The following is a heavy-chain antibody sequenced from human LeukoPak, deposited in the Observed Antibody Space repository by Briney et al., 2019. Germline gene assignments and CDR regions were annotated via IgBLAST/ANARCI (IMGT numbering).Heavy chain of an antibody. CDR3: ARTHYNWNYGIDY. Sequence: SETLSLTCTVSGGSISSSSYYWGWIRQPPGKGLEWIGSIYYSGSTYYNPSLKSRVTISVDTSKNQFSLKLSSVTAADTAVYYCARTHYNWNYGIDYWGQGTLVTVSS. V-gene: IGHV4-39*07. D-gene: IGHD1-7*01. CDR2: IYYSGST. J-gene: IGHJ4*02. CDR1: GGSISSSSYY.